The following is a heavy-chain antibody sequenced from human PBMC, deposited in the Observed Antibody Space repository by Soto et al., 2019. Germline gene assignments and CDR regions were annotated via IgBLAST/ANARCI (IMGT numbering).Heavy chain of an antibody. V-gene: IGHV4-31*03. CDR2: IYYSGST. CDR3: ARFYMVRGVMGAFDI. J-gene: IGHJ3*02. D-gene: IGHD3-10*01. Sequence: SETLSLTCTVSGGSISSGGYYWSWIRQHPGKGLEWIGYIYYSGSTYYNPSLKSRVTISVDTSKNQFSLKLSSVTAADTAVYYCARFYMVRGVMGAFDIWGQGTMIT. CDR1: GGSISSGGYY.